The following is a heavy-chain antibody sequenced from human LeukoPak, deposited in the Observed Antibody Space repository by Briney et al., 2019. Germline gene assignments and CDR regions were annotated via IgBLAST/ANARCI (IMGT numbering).Heavy chain of an antibody. CDR2: FDPEDGET. V-gene: IGHV1-24*01. Sequence: ASVKVSCKVSGYTLTELSMHWVRQAPGKGLEWMGGFDPEDGETIYAQKFQGRVTMTEDTSTDTAYMELSSLRSEDTAVYYCARGAYLRWLQFFDYWGQGTLVTVSS. CDR1: GYTLTELS. CDR3: ARGAYLRWLQFFDY. J-gene: IGHJ4*02. D-gene: IGHD5-24*01.